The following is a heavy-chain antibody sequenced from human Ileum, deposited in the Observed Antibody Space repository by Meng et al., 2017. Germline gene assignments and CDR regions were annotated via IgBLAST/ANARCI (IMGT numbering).Heavy chain of an antibody. CDR3: VTVRDRDTWSFNF. Sequence: GGSLRLSCAGSGFTFSHAWMGWVRQAPGKGLEWVGRVTSTVEGGSTDYAAPVKGRFVNSRDDSKTTLYLHMNSLKTEDTAVYFRVTVRDRDTWSFNFWGQGTQVTVSS. J-gene: IGHJ4*02. V-gene: IGHV3-15*01. CDR1: GFTFSHAW. CDR2: VTSTVEGGST. D-gene: IGHD5-24*01.